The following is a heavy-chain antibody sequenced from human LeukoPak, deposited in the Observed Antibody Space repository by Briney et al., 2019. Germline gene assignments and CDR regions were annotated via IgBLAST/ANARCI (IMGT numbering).Heavy chain of an antibody. D-gene: IGHD3-10*01. CDR1: GGSMRNSY. Sequence: SETLSLTCTVSGGSMRNSYWSWIRQPAGKGLEWVGRIFTTGSTNYNPSLKSRVTISVDTSKNQFSLKLSSVTAADTAVYYCASFSWGSGSYNQEAIWSWFDPWGQGTLVIVSS. CDR2: IFTTGST. V-gene: IGHV4-4*07. CDR3: ASFSWGSGSYNQEAIWSWFDP. J-gene: IGHJ5*02.